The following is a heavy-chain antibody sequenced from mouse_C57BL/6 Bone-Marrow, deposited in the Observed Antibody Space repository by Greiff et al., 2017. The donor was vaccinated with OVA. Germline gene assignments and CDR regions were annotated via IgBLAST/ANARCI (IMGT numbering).Heavy chain of an antibody. CDR3: RTYYYGSLYYFDY. V-gene: IGHV1-39*01. J-gene: IGHJ2*01. D-gene: IGHD1-1*01. CDR1: GYSFTDYN. Sequence: VQLQQSGPELVKPGASVKISCKASGYSFTDYNMNWVKQSNGKSLEWIGVINPNYGTTSYNQKFKGKATLTVDQSSSTAYMQLNSLTSEDSAVYYCRTYYYGSLYYFDYWGQGTTLTVSS. CDR2: INPNYGTT.